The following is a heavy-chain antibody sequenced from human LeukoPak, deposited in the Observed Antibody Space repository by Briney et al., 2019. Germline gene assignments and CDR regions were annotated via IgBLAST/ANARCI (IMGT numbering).Heavy chain of an antibody. Sequence: GASVKVSYKASGYTFTGYYIHWVRQAPGQGLEWLGWINPNSGVTNYAQKFQGRVTMTRDTSISTAYMELSRLRSDDTAVYYCARDRPNNWFDPWGQGTLVTVSS. V-gene: IGHV1-2*02. CDR2: INPNSGVT. J-gene: IGHJ5*02. CDR3: ARDRPNNWFDP. CDR1: GYTFTGYY.